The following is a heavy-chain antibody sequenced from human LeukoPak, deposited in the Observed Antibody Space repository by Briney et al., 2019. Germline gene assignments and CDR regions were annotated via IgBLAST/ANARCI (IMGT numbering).Heavy chain of an antibody. Sequence: ASVKVSCKASGYTFTSHGISWVRQAPGQGLEWMGWINAYNYHTNYAQDLQGRVTVTTDTSTSTAYMELRSLRSDDTAVYYCVRDIQYAPDYWGQGTLVTVSS. CDR3: VRDIQYAPDY. J-gene: IGHJ4*02. CDR1: GYTFTSHG. CDR2: INAYNYHT. D-gene: IGHD1-14*01. V-gene: IGHV1-18*01.